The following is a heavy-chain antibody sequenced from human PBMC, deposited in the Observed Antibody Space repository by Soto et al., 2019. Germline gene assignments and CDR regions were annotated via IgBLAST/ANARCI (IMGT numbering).Heavy chain of an antibody. V-gene: IGHV4-39*01. CDR2: IYYSGST. D-gene: IGHD3-9*01. CDR3: ARHYDILTGYSL. CDR1: GGSISSSSYY. J-gene: IGHJ4*02. Sequence: QLQLQESGPGLVKPSETLSLTCTVSGGSISSSSYYWGWIRQPPGKGLEWIGSIYYSGSTYYNPSLKSPVTISVDTSKNQFSLKLSSVTAADTAVYYCARHYDILTGYSLWGQGTLVTVSS.